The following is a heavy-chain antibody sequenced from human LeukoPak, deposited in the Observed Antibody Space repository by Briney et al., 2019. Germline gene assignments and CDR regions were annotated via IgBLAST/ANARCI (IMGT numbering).Heavy chain of an antibody. CDR2: INPNSGAT. CDR1: GYTFTDNY. CDR3: ARVLFRGSSRFDY. Sequence: ASVKVSCKAPGYTFTDNYIHWVRQAPGQGLEWMGRINPNSGATNYAQTFLGRATMARDTSISTAYMELNSLTSDDTAVYYCARVLFRGSSRFDYWGQGTLVIVSS. D-gene: IGHD1-26*01. J-gene: IGHJ4*02. V-gene: IGHV1-2*06.